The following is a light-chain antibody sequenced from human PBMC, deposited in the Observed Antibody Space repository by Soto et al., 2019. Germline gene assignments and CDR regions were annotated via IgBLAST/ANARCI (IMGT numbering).Light chain of an antibody. CDR3: QHYGRSPSFT. CDR2: GAS. Sequence: ELVLTQSPGTLSLSPGERATLSCRASQSVSSSYLAWYQQKPGQAPRLLIYGASNRATGIPARFSGSGSGTDFTLTTSRLEPDDLVVDLCQHYGRSPSFTFGLGNKVEIK. V-gene: IGKV3-20*01. J-gene: IGKJ2*01. CDR1: QSVSSSY.